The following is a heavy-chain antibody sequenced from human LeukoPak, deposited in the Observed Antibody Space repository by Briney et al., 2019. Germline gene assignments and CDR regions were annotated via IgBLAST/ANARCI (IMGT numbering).Heavy chain of an antibody. V-gene: IGHV4-59*01. Sequence: PSETLSLTCTVSGGSISSYYWSWLPQPPGKGLEWIGYIYYSGSTNYNPSLKSRVTISVDTSKSQFALKLSSVSAADTAVYYCARETGSGWDYFDYWGQGTLVTVSS. CDR3: ARETGSGWDYFDY. CDR2: IYYSGST. CDR1: GGSISSYY. J-gene: IGHJ4*02. D-gene: IGHD6-19*01.